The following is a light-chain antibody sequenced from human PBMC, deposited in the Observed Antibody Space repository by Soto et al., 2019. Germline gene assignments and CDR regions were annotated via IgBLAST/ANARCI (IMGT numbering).Light chain of an antibody. J-gene: IGKJ4*01. CDR2: GAY. CDR1: QSLSSN. V-gene: IGKV3-15*01. Sequence: EIVMTQSPAPLSVSPGERVTLSCRASQSLSSNLAWYQQQPGQAPRLLIYGAYTRATGIPARFSGTGSGTEFTLTISSLQSEDFAVYYCQQYNDWPLAFGGGTKVDIK. CDR3: QQYNDWPLA.